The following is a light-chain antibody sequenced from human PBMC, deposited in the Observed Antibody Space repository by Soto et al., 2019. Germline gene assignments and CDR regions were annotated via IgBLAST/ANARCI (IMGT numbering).Light chain of an antibody. V-gene: IGKV3-15*01. Sequence: DIVMTQSPATLSVSPGETATLSCRASQSVSSDLAWYQQKPGQSPRLLIYSVSTRATGIPARFSGSGFGTGFSLIISSLQSEDFALYFCLQYDNWPRTFGQGTKVDIK. CDR2: SVS. CDR1: QSVSSD. J-gene: IGKJ1*01. CDR3: LQYDNWPRT.